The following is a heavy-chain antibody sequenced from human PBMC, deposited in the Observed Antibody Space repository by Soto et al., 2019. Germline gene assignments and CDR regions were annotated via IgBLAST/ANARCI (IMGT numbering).Heavy chain of an antibody. D-gene: IGHD3-3*01. V-gene: IGHV3-23*01. CDR2: ISGSGGST. CDR1: GFTFSSYA. CDR3: AKDRCRVESIFGVVKSCSIDY. Sequence: GGSLRLSCAASGFTFSSYAMSWVRQAPGKGLEWVSAISGSGGSTYYADSVKGRFTISRDNSKNTLYLQMNSLRAEDTAVYYCAKDRCRVESIFGVVKSCSIDYWGQGTLVTVSS. J-gene: IGHJ4*02.